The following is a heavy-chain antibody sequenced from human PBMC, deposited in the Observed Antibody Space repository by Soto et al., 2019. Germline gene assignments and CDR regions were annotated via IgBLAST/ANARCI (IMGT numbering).Heavy chain of an antibody. CDR1: GFTFSSHA. CDR2: ISGSGGGT. V-gene: IGHV3-23*01. CDR3: AKNRGGYSGYEN. J-gene: IGHJ4*02. Sequence: GGSLRLSCATSGFTFSSHAMSWVRQAPGKGLEWVSSISGSGGGTYYADSVKGRLTIFRDNSKNTLYLQMNSLRAEDTAVYYCAKNRGGYSGYENWGQGTLVTAPQ. D-gene: IGHD5-12*01.